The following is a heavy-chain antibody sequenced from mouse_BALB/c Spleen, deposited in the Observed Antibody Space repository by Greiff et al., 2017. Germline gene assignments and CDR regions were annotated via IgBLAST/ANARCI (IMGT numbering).Heavy chain of an antibody. V-gene: IGHV1S29*02. CDR1: GYTFTDYN. D-gene: IGHD2-3*01. J-gene: IGHJ3*01. Sequence: EVQVVESGPELVKPGASVKISCKASGYTFTDYNMHWVKQSHGKSLEWIGYIYPYNGGTGYNQKFKSKATLTVDNSSSTAYMELRSLTSEDSAVYYCAREGYDGYYSWFAYWGQGTLVTVSA. CDR2: IYPYNGGT. CDR3: AREGYDGYYSWFAY.